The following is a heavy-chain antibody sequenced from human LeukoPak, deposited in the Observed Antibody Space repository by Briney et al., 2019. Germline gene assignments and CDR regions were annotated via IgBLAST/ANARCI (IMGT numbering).Heavy chain of an antibody. CDR1: GFMFTSYW. CDR2: INQDGSAK. D-gene: IGHD3-10*01. J-gene: IGHJ6*03. CDR3: ARTYGSGSYLHYMDV. Sequence: GGSLRLSCAASGFMFTSYWMSWVRQAPGKGLEWVANINQDGSAKYYVDSVKGRFTISRDNAKNSLYLQMNSLRAEDTALYYCARTYGSGSYLHYMDVWGKGTTVTVSS. V-gene: IGHV3-7*03.